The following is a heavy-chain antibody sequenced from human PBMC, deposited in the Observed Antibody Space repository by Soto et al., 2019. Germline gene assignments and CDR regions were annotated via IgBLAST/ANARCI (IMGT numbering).Heavy chain of an antibody. CDR3: ARDLLEFKGYCSGSSCSPPI. J-gene: IGHJ3*02. D-gene: IGHD2-15*01. CDR1: GGSISSGDYY. Sequence: SETLSLTCTVSGGSISSGDYYWSWIRQPPGKGLEWIGYIYYSGSTYYNPSLKSRVTISVDTSKNQFSLKLSSVTAADTAVYYCARDLLEFKGYCSGSSCSPPIWGQGTMVTVSS. V-gene: IGHV4-30-4*01. CDR2: IYYSGST.